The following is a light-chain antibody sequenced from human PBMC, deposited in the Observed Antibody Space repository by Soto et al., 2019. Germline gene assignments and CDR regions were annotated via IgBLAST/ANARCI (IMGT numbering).Light chain of an antibody. V-gene: IGLV2-11*01. CDR3: CSYAGSYTSDVV. CDR1: SSDVGGYNY. CDR2: DVS. Sequence: QSALTQPRSVSGSPGQSVTISCTGTSSDVGGYNYVSWYQQHPGKAPKLMIYDVSKRPSGVPDRFSGSKSGSTASLTISGLQAEDEADYYCCSYAGSYTSDVVFGGGTKLTVL. J-gene: IGLJ2*01.